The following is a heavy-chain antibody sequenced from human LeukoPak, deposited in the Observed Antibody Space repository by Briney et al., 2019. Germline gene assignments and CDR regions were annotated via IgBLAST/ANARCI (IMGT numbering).Heavy chain of an antibody. Sequence: GGSLRLSCAASGNYWMHWVRQAPGKGLVWVSHINSDGSWTSYADSVKGRFTISRDNSKNTLYLQMDSLRAEDTAVYACVKDHRDSGNYYYYYGMDVWGQGTTVAVSS. CDR1: GNYW. V-gene: IGHV3-74*01. D-gene: IGHD1-26*01. J-gene: IGHJ6*02. CDR2: INSDGSWT. CDR3: VKDHRDSGNYYYYYGMDV.